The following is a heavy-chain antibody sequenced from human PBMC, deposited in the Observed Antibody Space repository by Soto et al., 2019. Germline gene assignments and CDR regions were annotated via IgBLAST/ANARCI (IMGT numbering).Heavy chain of an antibody. J-gene: IGHJ4*02. D-gene: IGHD3-9*01. Sequence: SETLSLTCTVSGASISSGNYYWSWIRQPPGKGLEWIGYIYYRGNTDYNPSLKSRVTISLDTPKNQFSLKLSSVTAADTAVYYCARHPGYYDILTGYTTYYFDYWGQGILVTVSS. CDR3: ARHPGYYDILTGYTTYYFDY. V-gene: IGHV4-61*01. CDR1: GASISSGNYY. CDR2: IYYRGNT.